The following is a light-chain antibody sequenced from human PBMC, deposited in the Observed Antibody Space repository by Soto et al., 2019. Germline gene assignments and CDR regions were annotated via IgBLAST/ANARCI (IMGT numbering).Light chain of an antibody. CDR3: RQYNSYPLT. CDR2: KAS. V-gene: IGKV1-5*03. CDR1: QSIRAF. Sequence: DIQMTQSPSTLSASLGDRVTITCRASQSIRAFLAWYQQKPGKAPNLLIYKASTLESGVPSRFSGSGSGTEFTLTISSLQPDDFATYYCRQYNSYPLTFGGGTKVEI. J-gene: IGKJ4*01.